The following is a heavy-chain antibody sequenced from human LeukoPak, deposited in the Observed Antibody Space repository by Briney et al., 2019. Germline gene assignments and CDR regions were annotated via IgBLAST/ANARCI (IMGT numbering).Heavy chain of an antibody. CDR3: ARLSSYSSSWYGY. CDR2: IYYSGST. Sequence: SETLSLTCTVSGGSISSSSYYWGWIRQPPGKGLEWIGSIYYSGSTYYNPSLKSRVTISVDTSKNQFSLKLSSVTAADTAVYYCARLSSYSSSWYGYWGQGTLVTVSS. CDR1: GGSISSSSYY. V-gene: IGHV4-39*07. D-gene: IGHD6-13*01. J-gene: IGHJ4*02.